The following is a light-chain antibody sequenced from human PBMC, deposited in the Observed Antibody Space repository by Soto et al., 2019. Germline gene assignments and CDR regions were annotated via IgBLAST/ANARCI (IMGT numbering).Light chain of an antibody. CDR1: SSDVGGYNY. V-gene: IGLV2-14*01. Sequence: QSALTQPASVSGSPGQSITISCTGTSSDVGGYNYVSWYQLHPGNAPKLLTYDVSNRPSGVSNRFSGSKSGNTASLTISGLQAEDEADYFCSSYTTTSIPVICGGGTKLTVL. J-gene: IGLJ2*01. CDR2: DVS. CDR3: SSYTTTSIPVI.